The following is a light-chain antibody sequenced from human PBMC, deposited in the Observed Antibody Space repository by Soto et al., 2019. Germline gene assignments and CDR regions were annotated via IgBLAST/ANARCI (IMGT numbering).Light chain of an antibody. CDR2: EVS. V-gene: IGLV2-14*01. CDR3: SSYTSSSTFV. CDR1: SSDVGGYNY. Sequence: QSVLTQPPSVSGAPGQRVTISCTGTSSDVGGYNYVSWYQQHPGKAPKLMIYEVSNRPSGVSNRFSGSKSGNTASLTISGLQAEDEADYYCSSYTSSSTFVFGGGTKLTVL. J-gene: IGLJ2*01.